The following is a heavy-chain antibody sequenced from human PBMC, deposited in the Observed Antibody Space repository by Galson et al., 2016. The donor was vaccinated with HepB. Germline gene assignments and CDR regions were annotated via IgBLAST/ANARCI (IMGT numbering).Heavy chain of an antibody. J-gene: IGHJ4*02. CDR2: IKQDGSEK. CDR1: GFAFGSHW. D-gene: IGHD2-21*01. V-gene: IGHV3-7*01. CDR3: ARVPPLVVVISMELGFYFDN. Sequence: SLRLTCAASGFAFGSHWMHWVRQAPGKGLEWVATIKQDGSEKYYVDSVKGRFTISRDNAKNSLSLQVHSLRAEDTAMYYCARVPPLVVVISMELGFYFDNWGQGTLVTASS.